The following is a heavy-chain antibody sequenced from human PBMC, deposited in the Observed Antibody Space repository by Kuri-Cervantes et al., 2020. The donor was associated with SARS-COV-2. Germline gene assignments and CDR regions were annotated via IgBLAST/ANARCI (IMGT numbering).Heavy chain of an antibody. CDR2: IYRGGTT. D-gene: IGHD3-3*01. J-gene: IGHJ6*02. CDR3: ARRRDFWNDGMDV. CDR1: GFTVSRNC. Sequence: GESLKISCAVSGFTVSRNCMSWVRQAPGKGLEWVSIIYRGGTTYYADSVKGRFTISRDISKDTVYLQMDTLRAEDTAVYYCARRRDFWNDGMDVWGQGTTVTVSS. V-gene: IGHV3-53*01.